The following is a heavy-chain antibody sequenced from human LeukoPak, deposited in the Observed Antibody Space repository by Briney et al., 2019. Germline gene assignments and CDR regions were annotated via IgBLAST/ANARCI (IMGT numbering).Heavy chain of an antibody. CDR3: ATADQLRRTPLDY. CDR2: INPSGGST. V-gene: IGHV1-46*01. J-gene: IGHJ4*02. CDR1: GYTFTSYY. D-gene: IGHD2-2*01. Sequence: ASVKVSCKASGYTFTSYYMQWVRQAPGQGLEWMGLINPSGGSTSYAQKFQGRVTMTRDTSTSTVYMELRSLRSEDTAVYYCATADQLRRTPLDYWGQGTLVTVSS.